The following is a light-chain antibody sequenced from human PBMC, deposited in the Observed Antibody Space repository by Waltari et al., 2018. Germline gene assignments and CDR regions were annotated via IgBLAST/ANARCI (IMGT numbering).Light chain of an antibody. CDR2: KAS. Sequence: DIQMTQSPSTLSASVGDRVTITCRASQSIYSWLAWYQHKPGKAPKLLIYKASSLETGVPSRFSGIASGTEFTLTISSLQPDDFATYYCQQYNSYSPTFGQGTKVEIK. CDR1: QSIYSW. J-gene: IGKJ1*01. V-gene: IGKV1-5*03. CDR3: QQYNSYSPT.